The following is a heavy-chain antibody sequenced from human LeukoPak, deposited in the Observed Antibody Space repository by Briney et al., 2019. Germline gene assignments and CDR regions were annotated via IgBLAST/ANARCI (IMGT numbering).Heavy chain of an antibody. CDR1: GFTFSSYG. V-gene: IGHV3-33*01. CDR2: IWYDGSNK. D-gene: IGHD6-19*01. J-gene: IGHJ2*01. CDR3: ARDGSGWSIGWYFDL. Sequence: GGSLRLSSVASGFTFSSYGMHWVRQAPGKGLEWVAVIWYDGSNKYYADSVKGRFTISRDNSKNTLYLQMNSLRAEDTAVYYCARDGSGWSIGWYFDLWGRGTLVTVSS.